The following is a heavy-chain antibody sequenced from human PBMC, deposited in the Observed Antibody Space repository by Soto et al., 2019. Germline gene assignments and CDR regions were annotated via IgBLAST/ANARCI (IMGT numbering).Heavy chain of an antibody. J-gene: IGHJ6*02. CDR1: GGSFSGYF. CDR3: ARDRQFYHFWSGYENEGPDGLDV. D-gene: IGHD3-3*02. CDR2: ITHSGGT. V-gene: IGHV4-34*01. Sequence: PSETLSLTCAVSGGSFSGYFWTWIRQAPGKGLEWIGEITHSGGTNYNSSLKSRVMISVDTSKKQFSLILSSVTAADTAVYYCARDRQFYHFWSGYENEGPDGLDVWGQGTTLTVSS.